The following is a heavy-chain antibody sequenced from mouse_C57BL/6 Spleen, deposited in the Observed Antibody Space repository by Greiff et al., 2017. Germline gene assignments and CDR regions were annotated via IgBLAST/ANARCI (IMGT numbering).Heavy chain of an antibody. CDR1: GFTFSSYA. J-gene: IGHJ4*01. Sequence: VKLVESGEGLVKPGGSLKLSCAASGFTFSSYAMSWVRQTPEKRLEWVAYISSGGDYIYYADTVKGRFTISRDNARNTLYLQMSSLKSEDTAMYYCTRDKSTHAGYYAMDYWGQGTSVTVSS. CDR2: ISSGGDYI. D-gene: IGHD5-1*01. CDR3: TRDKSTHAGYYAMDY. V-gene: IGHV5-9-1*02.